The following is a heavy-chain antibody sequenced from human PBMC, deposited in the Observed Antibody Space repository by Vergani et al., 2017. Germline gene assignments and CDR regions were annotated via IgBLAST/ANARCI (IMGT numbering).Heavy chain of an antibody. D-gene: IGHD3-9*01. CDR2: IYYSGST. CDR3: ARGHYDILTGYYSYDAFDI. Sequence: QVQLPESGPGLVKPSETLSLTCPVSGGSISSYYWSWIRQPPGKGLEWIGYIYYSGSTNYNPSLKSRVTISVDKSKNQFSLKLSSVTAADTAVYYCARGHYDILTGYYSYDAFDIWGQGTMVTVSS. CDR1: GGSISSYY. J-gene: IGHJ3*02. V-gene: IGHV4-59*01.